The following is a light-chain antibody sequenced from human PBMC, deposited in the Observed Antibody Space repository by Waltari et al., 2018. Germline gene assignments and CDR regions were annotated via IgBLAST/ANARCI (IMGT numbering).Light chain of an antibody. CDR3: HQRSLWPWT. J-gene: IGKJ1*01. V-gene: IGKV3-11*01. CDR1: QTVSTY. Sequence: IVLTQSPATLSLSPGARATLPSRDSQTVSTYLAWFQQNPGQAPRLLIYDASNRAPGIPARLSGSGSGTDFSLTISSLEPEDFAVYYCHQRSLWPWTFGQGTKVAIK. CDR2: DAS.